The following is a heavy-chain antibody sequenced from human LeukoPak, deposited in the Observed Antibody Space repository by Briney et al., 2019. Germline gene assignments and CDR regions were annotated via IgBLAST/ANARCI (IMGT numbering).Heavy chain of an antibody. D-gene: IGHD3-22*01. J-gene: IGHJ4*02. CDR2: IYYSGST. Sequence: AETLSLTCTVSGGSISSYYWSWIRQPPGKGLEWIGYIYYSGSTNYNPSLKSRVTISVDTSKNQFSLKLSSVTAADTAVYYCARHVYYDSGFDYRGAGNLGTVSS. CDR3: ARHVYYDSGFDY. CDR1: GGSISSYY. V-gene: IGHV4-59*08.